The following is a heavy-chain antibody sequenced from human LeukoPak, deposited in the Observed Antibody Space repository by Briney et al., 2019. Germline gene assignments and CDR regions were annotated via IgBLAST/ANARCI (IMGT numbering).Heavy chain of an antibody. CDR1: GFTFSDYY. V-gene: IGHV4-38-2*02. Sequence: GSLRLSCAASGFTFSDYYMTWIRQPPGKGLEWIGSIYYSGSTYYNPSLKSRVTISVDTSKNQFSLKLSSVTAADTAVYYCAREIVAGPSWFDPWGQGTLVTVSS. CDR2: IYYSGST. D-gene: IGHD6-19*01. CDR3: AREIVAGPSWFDP. J-gene: IGHJ5*02.